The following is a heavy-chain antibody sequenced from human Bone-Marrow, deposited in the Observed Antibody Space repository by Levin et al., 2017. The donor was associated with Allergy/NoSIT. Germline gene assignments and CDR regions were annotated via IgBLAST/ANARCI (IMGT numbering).Heavy chain of an antibody. V-gene: IGHV3-74*01. J-gene: IGHJ4*02. CDR3: ASSYKSGWYAVHLY. CDR1: GFSFSGHW. D-gene: IGHD6-19*01. Sequence: GESLKISCVASGFSFSGHWMHWVRQTPGKGLVWVSRINGDGTTTTYADSVKGRFTISRDNAKNTLYLEMNNLRAEDTAVYYCASSYKSGWYAVHLYWGQGTLVTVSS. CDR2: INGDGTTT.